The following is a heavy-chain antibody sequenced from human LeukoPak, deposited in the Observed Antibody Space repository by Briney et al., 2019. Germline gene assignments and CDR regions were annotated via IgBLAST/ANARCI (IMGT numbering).Heavy chain of an antibody. D-gene: IGHD6-13*01. V-gene: IGHV4-39*07. CDR1: GGSISSSSYY. CDR3: ARVSSSWYQDWYFDL. Sequence: SETLSLTCTVSGGSISSSSYYWGWIRQPPGKGLEWIGSIYYSGSTYYNPSLKSRVTISLDTSRNQFSLKLNSVTVADTAVYYCARVSSSWYQDWYFDLWGRGTLVTVSS. J-gene: IGHJ2*01. CDR2: IYYSGST.